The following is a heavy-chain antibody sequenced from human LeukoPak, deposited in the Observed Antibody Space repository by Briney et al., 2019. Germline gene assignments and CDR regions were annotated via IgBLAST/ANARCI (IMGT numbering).Heavy chain of an antibody. CDR2: ISSSSSYI. CDR3: AREGLSSWYYDSSGYSPPDY. V-gene: IGHV3-21*01. J-gene: IGHJ4*02. Sequence: GGSLRLSCAASGFTFSSYSMNWVRQAPGKGLEWVSSISSSSSYIYYAGSVKGRFTISRDNAKNSLYLQMNSLRAEDTAVYYCAREGLSSWYYDSSGYSPPDYWGQGTLVTVSS. D-gene: IGHD3-22*01. CDR1: GFTFSSYS.